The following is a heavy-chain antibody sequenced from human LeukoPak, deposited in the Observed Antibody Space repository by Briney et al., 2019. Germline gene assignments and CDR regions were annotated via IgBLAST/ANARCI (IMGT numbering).Heavy chain of an antibody. CDR3: ARVPSRGDNFDP. J-gene: IGHJ5*02. V-gene: IGHV1-2*02. Sequence: GASVKVSCKASGYTFTGYYMHWVRQAPGQGLEWMGWINPNSGGTNYAQKFQGRVTMTRNTSINTAYMELSGLTSEDTAVYYCARVPSRGDNFDPWGQGTLVTVSS. CDR2: INPNSGGT. CDR1: GYTFTGYY. D-gene: IGHD4-23*01.